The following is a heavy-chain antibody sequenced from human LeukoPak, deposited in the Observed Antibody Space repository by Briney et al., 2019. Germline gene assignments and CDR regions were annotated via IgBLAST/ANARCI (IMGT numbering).Heavy chain of an antibody. J-gene: IGHJ4*02. CDR3: ARHLSGVTGYTYGRGIDY. V-gene: IGHV3-23*01. D-gene: IGHD5-18*01. Sequence: GGSLRLSCAASGFTFSSHGMNWVRQAPGKGLEWVSGISPSGGITYYTDSVKGRFTISRDNSKNTVSLQMNTLRAEDTAVYYCARHLSGVTGYTYGRGIDYWGQGTLVTVSS. CDR2: ISPSGGIT. CDR1: GFTFSSHG.